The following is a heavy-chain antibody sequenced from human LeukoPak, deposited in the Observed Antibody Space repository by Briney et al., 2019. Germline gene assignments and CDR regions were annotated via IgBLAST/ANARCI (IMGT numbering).Heavy chain of an antibody. J-gene: IGHJ4*02. V-gene: IGHV4-39*01. D-gene: IGHD6-19*01. Sequence: PSETLSLTCTVSGGSISSSSYYWGWIRQPPGKGLEWIGSIYYSGSTYYNTSLKSRVTISVDTSKNQFSLKLSSVTAADTAVYYCARHNTIAVAGSFDYWGQGTLVTVSS. CDR1: GGSISSSSYY. CDR2: IYYSGST. CDR3: ARHNTIAVAGSFDY.